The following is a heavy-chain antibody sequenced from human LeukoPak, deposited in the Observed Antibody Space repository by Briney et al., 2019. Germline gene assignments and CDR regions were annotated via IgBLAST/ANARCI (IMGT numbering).Heavy chain of an antibody. CDR2: ISWNSGSI. J-gene: IGHJ4*02. CDR3: AKGTAEMATTVFDY. D-gene: IGHD5-24*01. V-gene: IGHV3-9*03. CDR1: GFTFDDYA. Sequence: GGSLRLSCAASGFTFDDYAMHWVRQAPGKGLEWVSGISWNSGSIGYADSVKGRFTISRDNAKNSLYLQMNSLRAEDMALYYCAKGTAEMATTVFDYWGQGTLVTVSS.